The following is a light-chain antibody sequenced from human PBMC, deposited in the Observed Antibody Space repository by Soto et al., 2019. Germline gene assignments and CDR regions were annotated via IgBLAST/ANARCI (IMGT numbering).Light chain of an antibody. Sequence: DVVMTQSPLSLPVTLGQPASISCRSSQSVVYSDGIAYLTWFQQRPGQSPRRLIYRVSNRDSGVPDRFSGSGSGTDFTLKISRVEAEDVGVYYCVQGTRGPPTFGRGTKGEIK. CDR2: RVS. CDR1: QSVVYSDGIAY. V-gene: IGKV2-30*01. J-gene: IGKJ1*01. CDR3: VQGTRGPPT.